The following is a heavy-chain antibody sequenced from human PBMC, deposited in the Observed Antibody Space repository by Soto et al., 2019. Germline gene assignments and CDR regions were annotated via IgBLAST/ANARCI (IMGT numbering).Heavy chain of an antibody. CDR2: FAPEDREI. Sequence: GASVEVSCKISGDTRARRSGRWVRQSPGKGLEWVGGFAPEDREILFAPKFLGRVTLTEDTSADTAYMELTSLTSEDTAVYFCAATLLPPYECAFAGVRAGLVDYWGQGSLVTVS. CDR1: GDTRARRS. V-gene: IGHV1-24*01. D-gene: IGHD3-16*01. J-gene: IGHJ4*02. CDR3: AATLLPPYECAFAGVRAGLVDY.